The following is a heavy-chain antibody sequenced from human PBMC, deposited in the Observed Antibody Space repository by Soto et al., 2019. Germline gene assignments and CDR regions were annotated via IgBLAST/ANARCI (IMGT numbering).Heavy chain of an antibody. D-gene: IGHD2-8*01. CDR1: GGTFRTAA. J-gene: IGHJ6*02. Sequence: QVHLEQSGAEVKKPGSSVKVSCKASGGTFRTAAVSWVRQAPGQGLEWLGGIMPVFRTPDYAQKVQRRVTITADESTGTAYMELSGLRSDDTAVYYCARDNDRPQLGGNYYYILDVWGQGTTITVSS. V-gene: IGHV1-69*12. CDR2: IMPVFRTP. CDR3: ARDNDRPQLGGNYYYILDV.